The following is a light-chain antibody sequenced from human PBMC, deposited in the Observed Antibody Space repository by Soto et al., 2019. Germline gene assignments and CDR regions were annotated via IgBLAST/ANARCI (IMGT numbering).Light chain of an antibody. J-gene: IGKJ2*01. CDR2: GAS. CDR1: QHIGDNY. V-gene: IGKV3-20*01. CDR3: QQYGGSSFT. Sequence: EIVLTQSPGTLSLSPGERVTLSCRASQHIGDNYLTWYQQKPGQPPRLLIYGASNRAIGTPDRFSGSGSGTDFALTISRLEPEDFALYYCQQYGGSSFTFGQGTKLEIK.